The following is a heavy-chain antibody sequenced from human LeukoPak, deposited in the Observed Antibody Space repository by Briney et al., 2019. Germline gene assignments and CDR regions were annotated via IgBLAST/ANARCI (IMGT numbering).Heavy chain of an antibody. J-gene: IGHJ6*02. CDR1: GYSFTSYW. V-gene: IGHV5-51*01. CDR2: IYPGDSDT. Sequence: HGESLKISCKGSGYSFTSYWIGWVRQMPGKGLEWMGIIYPGDSDTRYSPSFQGQVTISADKSISTAYLQWSSLKASDTAMYYCARQGIAVAGKNPYYYYGMDVWGQGTTVTDSS. D-gene: IGHD6-19*01. CDR3: ARQGIAVAGKNPYYYYGMDV.